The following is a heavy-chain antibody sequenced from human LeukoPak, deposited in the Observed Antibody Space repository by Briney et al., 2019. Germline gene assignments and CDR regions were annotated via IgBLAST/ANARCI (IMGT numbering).Heavy chain of an antibody. CDR3: ARLDCSSTSCYVFGAFDI. V-gene: IGHV1-2*02. J-gene: IGHJ3*02. Sequence: ASVKVSCKASGYTFTGYYMHWVRQAPGQGLEWMGWINPNSGGTNYAQKFQGRVTMTRDTSISTAYMELSRLRSDDTAVYYCARLDCSSTSCYVFGAFDIWGQGTMVTVSS. CDR1: GYTFTGYY. CDR2: INPNSGGT. D-gene: IGHD2-2*01.